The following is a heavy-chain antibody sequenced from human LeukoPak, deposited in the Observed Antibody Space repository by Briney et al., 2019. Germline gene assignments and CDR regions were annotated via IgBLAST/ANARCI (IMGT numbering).Heavy chain of an antibody. V-gene: IGHV3-53*01. J-gene: IGHJ5*02. CDR3: ARSIAAAGSRYNWFDP. CDR2: IYSSGST. D-gene: IGHD6-13*01. Sequence: GGSLRLSCAASGFTVSSNYMSWVRQAPGKGLEWVSVIYSSGSTYYADSVKGRFTISRDNSKNTLYLQMNSLRAEDTAVYYCARSIAAAGSRYNWFDPWGQGTLVTVSS. CDR1: GFTVSSNY.